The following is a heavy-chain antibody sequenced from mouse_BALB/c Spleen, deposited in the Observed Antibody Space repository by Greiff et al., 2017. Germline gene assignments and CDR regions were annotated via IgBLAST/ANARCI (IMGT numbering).Heavy chain of an antibody. Sequence: EVQRVESGPGLVKPSQSLSLTCSVTGYSITSGYYWNWIRQFPGNKLEWMGYISYDGSNNYNPSLKSRISITRDTSKNQFFLQLNSVTTEDTATYYCARRGGYYYFDYWGQGTTLTVSS. CDR1: GYSITSGYY. V-gene: IGHV3-6*01. CDR3: ARRGGYYYFDY. CDR2: ISYDGSN. J-gene: IGHJ2*01. D-gene: IGHD2-3*01.